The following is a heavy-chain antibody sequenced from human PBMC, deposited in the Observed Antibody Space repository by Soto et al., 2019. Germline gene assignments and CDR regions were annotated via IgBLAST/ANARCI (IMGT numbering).Heavy chain of an antibody. V-gene: IGHV4-39*01. CDR3: ARHFVAVVIKGWGY. Sequence: PSETLSLTCSVSGGSISSSNYYWAWIRQPPGKGLEWIGGIYHTGETYYNPSLTPRVTLSVDTSKNQFSLILNSVTAADTAVYYCARHFVAVVIKGWGYWGQGTLVTVSS. CDR2: IYHTGET. J-gene: IGHJ4*02. D-gene: IGHD3-22*01. CDR1: GGSISSSNYY.